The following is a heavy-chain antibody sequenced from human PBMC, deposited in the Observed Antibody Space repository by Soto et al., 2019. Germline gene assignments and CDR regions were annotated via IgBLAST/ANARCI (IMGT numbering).Heavy chain of an antibody. D-gene: IGHD3-22*01. V-gene: IGHV1-18*04. J-gene: IGHJ4*02. Sequence: ASVKVSCKAYDFSFTSHSISWVRQAPGQGLEWMGWISLYNGNTNYAQQFQGRVTMTRDTSISTAYMELSRLRSDDTAVYYCARTPRGYDSSGLDYWGQGTLVTVS. CDR3: ARTPRGYDSSGLDY. CDR2: ISLYNGNT. CDR1: DFSFTSHS.